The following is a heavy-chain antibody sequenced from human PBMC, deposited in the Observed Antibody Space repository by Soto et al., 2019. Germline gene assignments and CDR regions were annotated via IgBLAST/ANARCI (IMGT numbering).Heavy chain of an antibody. J-gene: IGHJ3*02. CDR2: IYYSGST. V-gene: IGHV4-31*03. D-gene: IGHD3-10*01. CDR3: ARVRTMVRGVINSAFDI. CDR1: GGSISSGGCY. Sequence: QVQLQESGPGLVKLSQTLSLTCTVSGGSISSGGCYWRWIRQHPGKGLEWIGYIYYSGSTYYNPSLNSRATISVDSSKNQFSLKLSSVTAADTAVYYCARVRTMVRGVINSAFDIWGQGTMVTVSS.